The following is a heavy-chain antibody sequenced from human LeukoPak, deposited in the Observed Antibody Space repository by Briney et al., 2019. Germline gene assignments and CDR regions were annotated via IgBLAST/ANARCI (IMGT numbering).Heavy chain of an antibody. Sequence: GGSRRLSCAASGFTFSDYYMSWIRQALGKGLEGVSYISGSGSTIYYADSVKGRFTISRDNAKNSLHLQMNSLRAEDTAVYYCARDGLRFGELLGYYYGMDVWGQGTTVTVSS. D-gene: IGHD3-10*01. CDR1: GFTFSDYY. CDR3: ARDGLRFGELLGYYYGMDV. CDR2: ISGSGSTI. J-gene: IGHJ6*02. V-gene: IGHV3-11*01.